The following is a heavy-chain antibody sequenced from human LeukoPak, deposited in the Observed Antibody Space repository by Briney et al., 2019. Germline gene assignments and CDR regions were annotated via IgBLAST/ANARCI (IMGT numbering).Heavy chain of an antibody. D-gene: IGHD3-22*01. CDR2: ISGSGGST. V-gene: IGHV3-23*01. Sequence: PGGSLRLSCAASGFTFSSYSMNWVRQAPGKGLEWVSAISGSGGSTYYADSVKGRFIISRDNSKNTLYLQMNSLRAEDTAVYYCAKDHSAYYYDSSGYYGYYFDFWGQGTLVTVSS. CDR1: GFTFSSYS. J-gene: IGHJ4*02. CDR3: AKDHSAYYYDSSGYYGYYFDF.